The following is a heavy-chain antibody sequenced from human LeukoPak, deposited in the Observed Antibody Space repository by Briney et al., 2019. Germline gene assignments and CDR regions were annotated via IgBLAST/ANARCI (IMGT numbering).Heavy chain of an antibody. V-gene: IGHV4-59*01. D-gene: IGHD2-15*01. CDR3: ARDRRAGGGSGPPDDY. Sequence: SETLSLTCTVSGGSISSYYWSWIRQPPGKGLEWIGYIYYSGSTNYNPSLKSRVTISVDTSKNQFSLKLSSVTAADTAVYYCARDRRAGGGSGPPDDYWGQGTLVTVSS. J-gene: IGHJ4*02. CDR2: IYYSGST. CDR1: GGSISSYY.